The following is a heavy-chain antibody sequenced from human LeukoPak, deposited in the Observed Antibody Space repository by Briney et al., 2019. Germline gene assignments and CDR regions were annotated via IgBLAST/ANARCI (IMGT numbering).Heavy chain of an antibody. D-gene: IGHD1-1*01. V-gene: IGHV4-31*03. CDR2: IYYSGST. CDR1: GGSISSGGYY. Sequence: ASQTLSLTCTVSGGSISSGGYYWSWIRQHPGKGLEWIGYIYYSGSTYYNPSLKSRVTISVDTSKNQFSLKLGSVTAADTAVYYCASGHTGTTKDYYYGMDVWGQGTTVTVSS. J-gene: IGHJ6*02. CDR3: ASGHTGTTKDYYYGMDV.